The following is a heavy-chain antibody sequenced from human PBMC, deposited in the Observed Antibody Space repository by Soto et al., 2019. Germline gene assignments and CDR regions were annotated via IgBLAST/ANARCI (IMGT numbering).Heavy chain of an antibody. D-gene: IGHD6-13*01. V-gene: IGHV3-30*03. CDR3: ARAAFSSRLNWFDP. J-gene: IGHJ5*02. Sequence: QVQLVESGGGVVQPGRSLRLSCAASGFTFTSYGMQWVRQAPGEGLEWVAVISYDGSLEYYADSVKGRFTISRDNSKNTVYLKMNSLRSEDTAVYYCARAAFSSRLNWFDPWGQGTLVTVSS. CDR2: ISYDGSLE. CDR1: GFTFTSYG.